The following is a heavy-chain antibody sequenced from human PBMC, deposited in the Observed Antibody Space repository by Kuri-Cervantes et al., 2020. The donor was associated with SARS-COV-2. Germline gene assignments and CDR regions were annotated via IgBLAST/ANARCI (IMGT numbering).Heavy chain of an antibody. D-gene: IGHD4-23*01. CDR3: ARSLYGGTSWYYGMDV. CDR1: GFTFSRYH. V-gene: IGHV3-33*01. J-gene: IGHJ6*02. Sequence: GESLKISCAASGFTFSRYHMHWVRQAPGKGLEWVTVIWNDGSNKYYADSVKGRFTISRDNSKNTLYLQMNSLRAEGTAVYYCARSLYGGTSWYYGMDVWGQGTTVTVSS. CDR2: IWNDGSNK.